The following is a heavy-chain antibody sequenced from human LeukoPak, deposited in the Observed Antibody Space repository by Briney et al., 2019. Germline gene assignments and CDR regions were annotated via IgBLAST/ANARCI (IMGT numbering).Heavy chain of an antibody. Sequence: PSETLSLTCAVSGYSISSGYYWGWIRQPPGKGLEWIGSIYHSGITYYNPSLKSRVTISVDTFKNQFSLKLKSVTAADTAVYYCARDTLKSLYSGRTNWFDPWGQGTLVPVSS. V-gene: IGHV4-38-2*02. CDR1: GYSISSGYY. D-gene: IGHD3-10*02. J-gene: IGHJ5*02. CDR3: ARDTLKSLYSGRTNWFDP. CDR2: IYHSGIT.